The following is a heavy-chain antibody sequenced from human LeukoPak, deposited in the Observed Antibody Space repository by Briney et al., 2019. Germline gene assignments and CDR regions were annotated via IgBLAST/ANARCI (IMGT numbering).Heavy chain of an antibody. Sequence: GGSLRLSCAASEFSVSSNFMTWVRQAPGKGLECVPVIYSRGDTCYADSVRGRFTISRDKSKNTLYLQMDSLRVEDTAVYYCARKSDSYMLRGGDCWGQGTLVTVSS. J-gene: IGHJ4*02. D-gene: IGHD3-10*01. CDR1: EFSVSSNF. CDR2: IYSRGDT. V-gene: IGHV3-66*01. CDR3: ARKSDSYMLRGGDC.